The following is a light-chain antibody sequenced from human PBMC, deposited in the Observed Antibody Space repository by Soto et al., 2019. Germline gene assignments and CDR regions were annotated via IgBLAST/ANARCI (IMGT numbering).Light chain of an antibody. CDR3: QSYDTALSVYVV. CDR2: GDT. Sequence: QSVLTQPPSVSGAPGQRVTISCTGSSSTIGAGFDVHWYQQLPGTAPKLLIYGDTNRPSGVPDRFSGSKSGTSASLVITRLQAEDEADYYCQSYDTALSVYVVFGGGTKLTVL. J-gene: IGLJ2*01. CDR1: SSTIGAGFD. V-gene: IGLV1-40*01.